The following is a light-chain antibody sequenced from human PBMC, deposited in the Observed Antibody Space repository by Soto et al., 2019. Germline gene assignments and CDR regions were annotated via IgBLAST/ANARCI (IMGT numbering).Light chain of an antibody. J-gene: IGKJ4*01. CDR3: QQYDNWPPLT. CDR1: QTVYTN. Sequence: EIVMTQSPATLSVSPGERATLSCMASQTVYTNFAWYQQKLGQAPSLLIYGASTRATAVPDRFSGSGSGTEFTLTISSLQSEYFAVYYCQQYDNWPPLTCGGGTKVVIK. V-gene: IGKV3-15*01. CDR2: GAS.